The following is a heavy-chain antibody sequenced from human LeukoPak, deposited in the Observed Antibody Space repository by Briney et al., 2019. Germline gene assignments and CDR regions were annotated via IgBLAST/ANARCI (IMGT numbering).Heavy chain of an antibody. CDR1: GFTFGDYA. CDR2: IRSNTYGGTA. V-gene: IGHV3-49*03. Sequence: GGSLRLSCTASGFTFGDYAMSWFRQAPGKGLEWVGFIRSNTYGGTAEYAASVKGRFTNSRDDSKSIAYLQMNSLKTEDTAVYYCTKGDYHAYWGQGTLATVSS. J-gene: IGHJ4*02. CDR3: TKGDYHAY.